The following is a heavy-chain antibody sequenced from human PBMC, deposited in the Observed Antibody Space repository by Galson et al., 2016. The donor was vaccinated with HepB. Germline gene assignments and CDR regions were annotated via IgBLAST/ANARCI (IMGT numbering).Heavy chain of an antibody. J-gene: IGHJ4*02. V-gene: IGHV4-4*07. CDR1: GGSMAAYD. Sequence: SETLSLTCTVSGGSMAAYDWWSWVRQPAGKRLEWIGRIMTSGTINSSPSLRSRVTLSIDTSKKQLSLGLSSVTAADTAVYYCARETAVGGGLDYWGQGTLVSVSS. D-gene: IGHD6-19*01. CDR3: ARETAVGGGLDY. CDR2: IMTSGTI.